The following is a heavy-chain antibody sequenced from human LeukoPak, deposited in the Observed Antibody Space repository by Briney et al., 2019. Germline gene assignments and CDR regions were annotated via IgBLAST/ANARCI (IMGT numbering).Heavy chain of an antibody. CDR1: GGSFSGYY. CDR2: INHSGST. Sequence: PSETLSLTCAVYGGSFSGYYWSWIRQPPGKGLEWIGEINHSGSTNYNPSLKSRVTISVDTSKNQFSLKLSSVTAADTAVYYCARRVGYCSSTSCYPSQARIDYWGQGTLVTVSS. D-gene: IGHD2-2*03. V-gene: IGHV4-34*01. CDR3: ARRVGYCSSTSCYPSQARIDY. J-gene: IGHJ4*02.